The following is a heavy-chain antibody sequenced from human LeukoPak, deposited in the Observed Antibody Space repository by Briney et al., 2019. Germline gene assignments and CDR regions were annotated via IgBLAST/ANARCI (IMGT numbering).Heavy chain of an antibody. CDR1: GYTFTGYY. D-gene: IGHD3-9*01. V-gene: IGHV1-2*02. J-gene: IGHJ6*02. CDR2: INPNSGGT. CDR3: ARDLRYYDILTGPDYGVDV. Sequence: ASVKVSCKASGYTFTGYYMHWVRQAPGQGLEWMGWINPNSGGTNYAQKFQGRVTMTRDTSISTAYMELSRLRSDDTAVYYCARDLRYYDILTGPDYGVDVWGQGTTVTVSS.